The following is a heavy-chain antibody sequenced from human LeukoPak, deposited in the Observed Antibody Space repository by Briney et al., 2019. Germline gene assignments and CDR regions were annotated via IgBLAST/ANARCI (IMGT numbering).Heavy chain of an antibody. Sequence: ASVKVSCKASGGTFSSYAISWVRQAPGQGLEWMGWINTNTGNPTYAQGFTGRFVFSLDTSVSTAYLQISSLKAEDTAVYYCAILVTTVTTIGVWGQGTMVTVSS. V-gene: IGHV7-4-1*02. CDR2: INTNTGNP. CDR1: GGTFSSYA. J-gene: IGHJ3*01. D-gene: IGHD4-17*01. CDR3: AILVTTVTTIGV.